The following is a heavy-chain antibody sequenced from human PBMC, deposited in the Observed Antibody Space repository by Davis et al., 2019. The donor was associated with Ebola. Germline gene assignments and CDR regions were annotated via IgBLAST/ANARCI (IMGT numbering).Heavy chain of an antibody. J-gene: IGHJ6*02. D-gene: IGHD5-24*01. CDR3: ARQRYYFGMDV. Sequence: SVKGRFTISRDNAKNSLSLQTNSLRDDDTATYYCARQRYYFGMDVWGQGTTVTVSS. V-gene: IGHV3-11*01.